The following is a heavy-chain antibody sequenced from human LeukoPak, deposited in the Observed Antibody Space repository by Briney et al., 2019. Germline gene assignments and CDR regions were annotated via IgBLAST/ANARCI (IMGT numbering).Heavy chain of an antibody. CDR3: ARGGCSGGSCYSAGAY. D-gene: IGHD2-15*01. J-gene: IGHJ4*02. V-gene: IGHV1-8*01. Sequence: ASVKVSCKASGYTFTSYDINWVRQATGQGLEWMGWMNPNSGNTGYAQKFQGRVTMTRNTSISTAYMELSSLRSEDTAVCYCARGGCSGGSCYSAGAYWGQGTLVTVSS. CDR1: GYTFTSYD. CDR2: MNPNSGNT.